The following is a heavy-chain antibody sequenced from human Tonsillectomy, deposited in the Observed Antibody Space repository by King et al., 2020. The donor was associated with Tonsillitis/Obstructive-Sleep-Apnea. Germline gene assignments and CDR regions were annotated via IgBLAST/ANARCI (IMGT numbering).Heavy chain of an antibody. J-gene: IGHJ6*03. CDR2: ISYDGSNK. CDR1: GFTFSSYG. D-gene: IGHD3-16*01. CDR3: AKDPGGIYYYYYMDV. V-gene: IGHV3-30*18. Sequence: VQLVESGGGVVQPGRSLRLSCAASGFTFSSYGMHWVRQAPGKGLEWVAVISYDGSNKYYADSVKGRFTISRDNSKKTLYLQMNSLRAEDTAVYYCAKDPGGIYYYYYMDVWGKGTTVTVSS.